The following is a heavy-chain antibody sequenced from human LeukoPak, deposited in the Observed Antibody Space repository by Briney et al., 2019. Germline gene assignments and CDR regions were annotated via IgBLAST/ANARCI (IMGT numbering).Heavy chain of an antibody. J-gene: IGHJ2*01. V-gene: IGHV4-59*01. CDR3: AREIYGDYVQYFDL. D-gene: IGHD4-17*01. CDR1: GGSISSYY. CDR2: IYYSGST. Sequence: SETLSLTCTVSGGSISSYYWSWIRQPPGKGLEWIGYIYYSGSTNYNPSLESRVTISVDTSKNQFSLKLSSVTAADTAVYYCAREIYGDYVQYFDLWGRGTLVTVSS.